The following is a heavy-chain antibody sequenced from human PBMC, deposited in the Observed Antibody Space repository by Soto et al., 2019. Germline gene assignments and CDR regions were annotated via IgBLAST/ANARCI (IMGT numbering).Heavy chain of an antibody. J-gene: IGHJ6*02. D-gene: IGHD2-2*01. Sequence: QVQLVQSGAEVKKPGSSVKVSCKASGGTFSSYAISWVRQAPGQGLEWMGGIIPIFGTANYAQKFQGRVTITADESTSTAWRELRSLRSQDTDVYYCAREEDIVVVPAAQYYYGMDVWGQGTTVTVSS. CDR2: IIPIFGTA. CDR3: AREEDIVVVPAAQYYYGMDV. V-gene: IGHV1-69*01. CDR1: GGTFSSYA.